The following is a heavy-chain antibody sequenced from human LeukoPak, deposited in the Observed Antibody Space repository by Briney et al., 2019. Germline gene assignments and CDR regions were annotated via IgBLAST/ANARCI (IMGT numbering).Heavy chain of an antibody. J-gene: IGHJ3*02. V-gene: IGHV5-51*01. D-gene: IGHD6-19*01. Sequence: GESQKISCKGSGYSFTSYWIGWVRQMPGKGLEWMGIIYPGDSDTRYSPSFQGQVTISADKSISTAYLQWSSLKASDTAMYYCARPRQWLVAFDAFDIWGQGTMVTVSS. CDR3: ARPRQWLVAFDAFDI. CDR2: IYPGDSDT. CDR1: GYSFTSYW.